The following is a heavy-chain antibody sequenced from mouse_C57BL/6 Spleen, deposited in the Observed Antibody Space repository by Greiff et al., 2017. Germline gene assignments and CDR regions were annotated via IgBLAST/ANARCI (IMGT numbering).Heavy chain of an antibody. CDR2: IWRGGST. D-gene: IGHD1-1*01. J-gene: IGHJ4*01. CDR1: GFSLTSYG. CDR3: AKKGGSSGYYAMDY. Sequence: QVQLQQSGPGLVQPSQSLSITCTVSGFSLTSYGVHWVRQSPGKGLEWLGVIWRGGSTDYNAAFMSRLSITKDNSKSQVFFKMNSLQADDTAIYYCAKKGGSSGYYAMDYWGQGTSVTVSS. V-gene: IGHV2-5*01.